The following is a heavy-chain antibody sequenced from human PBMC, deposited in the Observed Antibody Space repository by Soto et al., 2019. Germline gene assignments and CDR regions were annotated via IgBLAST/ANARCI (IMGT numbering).Heavy chain of an antibody. J-gene: IGHJ4*02. CDR3: ANIPFGGIGQRHY. D-gene: IGHD3-16*01. V-gene: IGHV3-48*03. CDR1: GFTFSSYE. CDR2: ISFSGTTT. Sequence: EVQLVESGGGLVQPGGSLRLSCAASGFTFSSYEMNWVRQAPGKGLEWVSYISFSGTTTYHADAVKGRFTISRDNAKNSLYLQMNSLRAEDTAVYYCANIPFGGIGQRHYWGQGTLVTVSS.